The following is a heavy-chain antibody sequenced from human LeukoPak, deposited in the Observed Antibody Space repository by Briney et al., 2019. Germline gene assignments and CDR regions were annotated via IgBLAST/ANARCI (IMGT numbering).Heavy chain of an antibody. J-gene: IGHJ4*02. Sequence: SETLSLTCSVSGASISSTSYYWGWIRQSPGKGLEWIGSVYFSGRTNDNPSLKSRVTMSVDTSENHFSLRLSSVTAADTAVYYCARQGSAYYFDYWGQGTLVTVSS. CDR1: GASISSTSYY. CDR3: ARQGSAYYFDY. CDR2: VYFSGRT. V-gene: IGHV4-39*01.